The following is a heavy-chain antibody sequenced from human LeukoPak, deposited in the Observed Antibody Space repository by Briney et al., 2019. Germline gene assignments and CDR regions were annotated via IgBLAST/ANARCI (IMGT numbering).Heavy chain of an antibody. J-gene: IGHJ4*02. CDR2: ISGSGGST. D-gene: IGHD1-26*01. Sequence: GGSLRLSCAASGFTFSSYAMSWVRQAPGKGLEWVSGISGSGGSTYYADSVKGRFTISRDNSKNTLYLQMGSLRAEDMAVYYCARDGWEQGILWYWGQGTLVTVSS. V-gene: IGHV3-23*01. CDR1: GFTFSSYA. CDR3: ARDGWEQGILWY.